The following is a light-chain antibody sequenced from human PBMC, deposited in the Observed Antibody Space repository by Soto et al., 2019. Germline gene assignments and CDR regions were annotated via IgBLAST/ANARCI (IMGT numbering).Light chain of an antibody. CDR1: SSDVGGYNY. CDR2: DVS. V-gene: IGLV2-14*01. CDR3: SSYTSSSTYV. Sequence: QYALTQPASVSGSPGQSITISCTGTSSDVGGYNYVSWYQQHPGKAPKLMIYDVSNRPSGVSDRFSVSKSGNTVSLTISGLQAEDEADYYCSSYTSSSTYVFGTGTKLTVL. J-gene: IGLJ1*01.